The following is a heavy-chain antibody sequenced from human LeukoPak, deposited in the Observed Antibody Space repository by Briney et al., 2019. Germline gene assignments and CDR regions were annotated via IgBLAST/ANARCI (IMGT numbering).Heavy chain of an antibody. J-gene: IGHJ4*02. CDR2: ISVQNGNT. V-gene: IGHV1-18*01. CDR3: ARDTGDFWSGYFDY. D-gene: IGHD3-3*01. CDR1: GYTFKSNG. Sequence: ASVTVSCKASGYTFKSNGISWVRQPPGQGLEWMGWISVQNGNTFYAQKFQGRVTINTDTSTSTAYMELRSLTSDDTAVYYCARDTGDFWSGYFDYWGQGSLVTVSS.